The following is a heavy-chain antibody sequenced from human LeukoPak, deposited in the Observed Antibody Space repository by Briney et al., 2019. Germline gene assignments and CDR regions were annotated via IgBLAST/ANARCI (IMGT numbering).Heavy chain of an antibody. Sequence: GGSLRLSCAVSGFTFSNYWMHWVRQAPGKGLAWVSRINPDGTSTSYADSVKGRFTISRDNAKNSLYLQMNSLRAEDTAVYYCARGAMAGPFDYWGQGTLVTVSS. CDR2: INPDGTST. J-gene: IGHJ4*02. CDR3: ARGAMAGPFDY. D-gene: IGHD5-18*01. CDR1: GFTFSNYW. V-gene: IGHV3-74*01.